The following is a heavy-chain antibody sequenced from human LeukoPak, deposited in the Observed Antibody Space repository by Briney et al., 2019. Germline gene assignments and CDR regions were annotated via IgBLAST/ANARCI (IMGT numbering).Heavy chain of an antibody. J-gene: IGHJ4*02. CDR3: ARGARAVGATRGSFDY. Sequence: SETLSLTCTVSGGSICSYYWSWIRQPPGKGLEWIGYIYYSGSTNYNPSLKSRVTISVDTSKNQFSLKLSSVTAADTAVYYCARGARAVGATRGSFDYWGQGTLVTVSS. CDR1: GGSICSYY. V-gene: IGHV4-59*01. CDR2: IYYSGST. D-gene: IGHD1-26*01.